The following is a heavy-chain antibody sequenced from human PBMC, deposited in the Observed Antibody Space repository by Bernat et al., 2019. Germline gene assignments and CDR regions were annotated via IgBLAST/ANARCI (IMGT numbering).Heavy chain of an antibody. CDR2: ISYDGSNK. CDR1: GFTFSSYG. D-gene: IGHD3-22*01. CDR3: AKSSLGYYDSSGYYNDAFDI. V-gene: IGHV3-30*18. J-gene: IGHJ3*02. Sequence: VQLVQSGGGLVQPGGSLRLSCAASGFTFSSYGMHWVRQAPGKGLEWVAVISYDGSNKYYADSVKGRFTISRDNSKNTLYLQMNSLRAEDTAVYYCAKSSLGYYDSSGYYNDAFDIWGQGTMVTVSS.